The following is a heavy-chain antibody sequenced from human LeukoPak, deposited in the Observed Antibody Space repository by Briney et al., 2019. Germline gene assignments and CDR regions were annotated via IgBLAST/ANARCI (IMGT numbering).Heavy chain of an antibody. CDR1: GGSISTANDY. J-gene: IGHJ2*01. D-gene: IGHD2/OR15-2a*01. Sequence: KSSQTLSLTCTVSGGSISTANDYWNWIRQPAGKGLEWIGRIYTSGSTSYNPSLKSRVSISIDTSKNQFSLKLNSLTAADTAVYYCARDLVGRILYFDLWGRGTLVTASS. CDR2: IYTSGST. V-gene: IGHV4-61*02. CDR3: ARDLVGRILYFDL.